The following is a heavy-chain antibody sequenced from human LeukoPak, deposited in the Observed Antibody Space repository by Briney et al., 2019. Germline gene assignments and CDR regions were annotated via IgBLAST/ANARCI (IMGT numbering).Heavy chain of an antibody. CDR2: IHSSGSI. CDR3: AXRRWGFDY. J-gene: IGHJ4*02. V-gene: IGHV4-39*01. D-gene: IGHD1-26*01. CDR1: GGSVSSTIYY. Sequence: SETLSLTCIVSGGSVSSTIYYWAWVRQPPGKGLEWIGNIHSSGSIYYNPSLKSRVTISVDTSKNQFSLNLTSVTAADTAVYYCAXRRWGFDYWGQGTLVTVSS.